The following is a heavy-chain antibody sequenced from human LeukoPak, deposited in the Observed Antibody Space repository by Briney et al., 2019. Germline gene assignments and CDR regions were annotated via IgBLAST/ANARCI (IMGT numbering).Heavy chain of an antibody. CDR1: GGTFSSYA. D-gene: IGHD1-26*01. V-gene: IGHV1-69*04. J-gene: IGHJ4*02. Sequence: SVKVSCKASGGTFSSYAISWVRQAPGQGLEWMGRIIPILGIANYAQKFQGRVTITADKSTSTAYMELSSLRSEDTAVYYCARAASIVGATTLDYWCQGTLVPVSS. CDR3: ARAASIVGATTLDY. CDR2: IIPILGIA.